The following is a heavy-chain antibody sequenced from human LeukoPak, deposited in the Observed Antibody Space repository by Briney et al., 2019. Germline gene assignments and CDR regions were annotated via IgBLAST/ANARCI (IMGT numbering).Heavy chain of an antibody. CDR3: ARVEAYCSGGSCYPGHFDY. Sequence: GGSLRLSCAAFGFTFSSYAMHWVRQAPGKGLEWVALISYDGNNKYYADSVKGRFTISRDNSKNRLYLQMDSLRAEDTAVYSCARVEAYCSGGSCYPGHFDYWGQGTLVTVSS. CDR1: GFTFSSYA. D-gene: IGHD2-15*01. V-gene: IGHV3-30-3*01. J-gene: IGHJ4*02. CDR2: ISYDGNNK.